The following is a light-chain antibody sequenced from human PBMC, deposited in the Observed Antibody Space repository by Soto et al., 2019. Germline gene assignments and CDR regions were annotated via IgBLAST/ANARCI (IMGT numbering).Light chain of an antibody. J-gene: IGKJ1*01. CDR2: KAS. CDR1: PSISSW. CDR3: QQYNRYWT. Sequence: DIQMTQSPSTLSASVGDRVTITCRASPSISSWLAWYQQKPGKAPKLLIYKASSLESGVTSRISGSGSGTEFSLTISSLQPDDFATYYCQQYNRYWTFGQGTKVVIK. V-gene: IGKV1-5*03.